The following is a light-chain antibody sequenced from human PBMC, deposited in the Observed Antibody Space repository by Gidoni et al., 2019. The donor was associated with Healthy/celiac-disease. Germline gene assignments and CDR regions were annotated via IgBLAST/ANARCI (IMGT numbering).Light chain of an antibody. CDR3: MQALQTRT. J-gene: IGKJ1*01. CDR2: LGS. V-gene: IGKV2-28*01. Sequence: DIVMTQSPLSLPVTPGEPASIPCRSSQSLLHSNGYNYLDWYLQKPGQSPQLLIYLGSNRASGVPDRFSGSGSGTDFTLKISRVEAEDVGVYYCMQALQTRTCGQGTKVEIK. CDR1: QSLLHSNGYNY.